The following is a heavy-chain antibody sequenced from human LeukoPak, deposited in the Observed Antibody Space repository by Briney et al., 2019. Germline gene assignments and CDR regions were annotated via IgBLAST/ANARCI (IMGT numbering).Heavy chain of an antibody. CDR2: IDHSGST. CDR1: DESFSGYY. J-gene: IGHJ3*02. V-gene: IGHV4-34*01. Sequence: SETLSLTCAVYDESFSGYYCSWIRQPPRKGLEWLGEIDHSGSTNYNLSLQSRVTISVDTSKNQFSLKVSSVSAADTAVYYCARGNRPYGEHEAFDIWGHGTTVTVSP. CDR3: ARGNRPYGEHEAFDI. D-gene: IGHD3-10*01.